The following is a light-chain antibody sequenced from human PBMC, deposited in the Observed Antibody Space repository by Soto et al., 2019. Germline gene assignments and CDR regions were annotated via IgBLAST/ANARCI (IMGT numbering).Light chain of an antibody. CDR2: AAS. V-gene: IGKV1-39*01. CDR1: QSISSY. J-gene: IGKJ2*01. Sequence: DIHMTQSPSSLSASVGDRVTITCRASQSISSYLNWYQQKPGKAPKLLIYAASSLQSGVPSRFSGSGSGTDFTLTISSLQPEDFATYYCQQSYSTHPTVGQGTKLEIK. CDR3: QQSYSTHPT.